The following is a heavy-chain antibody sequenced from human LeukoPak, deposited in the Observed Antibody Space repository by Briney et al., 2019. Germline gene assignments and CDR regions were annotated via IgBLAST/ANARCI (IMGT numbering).Heavy chain of an antibody. J-gene: IGHJ5*02. CDR3: ARDHAAGWELPLNWFDP. CDR1: GYTFTSYG. Sequence: ASVKVSCKASGYTFTSYGINWVRQAPGQGLEWMGWISGYNGYTNYAQKFQGRVTMTTDTSTSTASMELRSLRSDDTAVYYCARDHAAGWELPLNWFDPWGQGTLVTVSS. CDR2: ISGYNGYT. D-gene: IGHD1-26*01. V-gene: IGHV1-18*01.